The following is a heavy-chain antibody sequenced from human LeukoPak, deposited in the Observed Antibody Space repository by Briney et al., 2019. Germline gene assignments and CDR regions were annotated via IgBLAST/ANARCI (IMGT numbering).Heavy chain of an antibody. J-gene: IGHJ4*02. Sequence: SVKVSCKASGGTFSSYAISWVRQAPGQGLEWMGGIIPIFGTANYAQKFQGRVTITADESTSTAHMELSSLRSEDTAVYYCARSFGYCSSTSCPPGGWGQGTLVTVSS. CDR3: ARSFGYCSSTSCPPGG. CDR2: IIPIFGTA. D-gene: IGHD2-2*01. CDR1: GGTFSSYA. V-gene: IGHV1-69*13.